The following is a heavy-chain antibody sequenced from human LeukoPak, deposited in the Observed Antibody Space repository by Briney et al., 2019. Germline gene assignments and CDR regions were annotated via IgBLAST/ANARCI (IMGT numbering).Heavy chain of an antibody. CDR3: ATVDY. Sequence: PGGSLRLSCAASGFSFDDYAMHWVRKAPGKGLEWVSGISWNSGSIGYADSVKGRFTISRDNAKNSLYLQMNSLRAEDTALYYCATVDYWGQGTLVTVSS. CDR2: ISWNSGSI. J-gene: IGHJ4*02. V-gene: IGHV3-9*01. CDR1: GFSFDDYA.